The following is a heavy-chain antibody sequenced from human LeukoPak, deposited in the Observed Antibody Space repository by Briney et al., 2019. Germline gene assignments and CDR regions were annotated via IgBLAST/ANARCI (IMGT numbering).Heavy chain of an antibody. CDR1: GFTFSSYA. CDR3: VKDRLDGNTYGQLDS. V-gene: IGHV3-23*01. Sequence: GGSLRLSCAASGFTFSSYAMNRVRQAPGKGLEWVSAVSGSGGNICYADSVKGRFTISRDNSKNTLYLQMNSLRAEDTAIYYCVKDRLDGNTYGQLDSWGQGTLVTVSS. D-gene: IGHD5-18*01. J-gene: IGHJ4*02. CDR2: VSGSGGNI.